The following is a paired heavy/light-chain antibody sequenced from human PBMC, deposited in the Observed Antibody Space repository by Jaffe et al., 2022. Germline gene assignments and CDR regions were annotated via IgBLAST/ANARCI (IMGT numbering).Light chain of an antibody. CDR1: QSVSSK. J-gene: IGKJ1*01. Sequence: EIVMTQSPATLSVSPGERATLSCRASQSVSSKLAWYQQKPGQAPRLLIYDASTRATGIPARFSGSGSGTESTLTISSLQSEDFVVYYCQQYNNWPPTFGQGTKVEIK. CDR3: QQYNNWPPT. V-gene: IGKV3-15*01. CDR2: DAS.
Heavy chain of an antibody. Sequence: QVQLQESGPGLVEPSQTLSLTCTVSGGSVNSGNYYWSWIRQPAGKGLEWVGRIYRSGSTNYSPSLMSRATISIETSKNQFSLKLSSVTAADTAVYYCARGLYCSGVDCHNYYHYYMDVWGKGTTVTVSS. D-gene: IGHD2-15*01. CDR3: ARGLYCSGVDCHNYYHYYMDV. CDR1: GGSVNSGNYY. J-gene: IGHJ6*03. V-gene: IGHV4-61*02. CDR2: IYRSGST.